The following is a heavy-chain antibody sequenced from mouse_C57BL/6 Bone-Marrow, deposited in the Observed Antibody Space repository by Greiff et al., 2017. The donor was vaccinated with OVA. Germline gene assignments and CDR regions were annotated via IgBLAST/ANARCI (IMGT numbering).Heavy chain of an antibody. V-gene: IGHV5-6*01. CDR3: ARSTWAWFAY. CDR2: ISSGGSYT. Sequence: EVKLVESGGDLVKPGGSLKLSCAASGFTFSSYGMSWVRQTPDKRLEWVATISSGGSYTYYPDSVKGRFTISRDNAKNTLYLQMSSLKSEDTAMYYCARSTWAWFAYWGQGTLVTVSA. J-gene: IGHJ3*01. CDR1: GFTFSSYG. D-gene: IGHD4-1*01.